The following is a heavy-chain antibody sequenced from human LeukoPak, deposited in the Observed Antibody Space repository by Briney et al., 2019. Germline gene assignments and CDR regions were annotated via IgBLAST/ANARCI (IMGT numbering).Heavy chain of an antibody. J-gene: IGHJ6*02. CDR1: GYTFTSYG. D-gene: IGHD5-12*01. CDR2: ISAYNGNT. V-gene: IGHV1-18*01. Sequence: ASVKVSCKASGYTFTSYGISWVRQAPGQGLEWMGWISAYNGNTNYAQKLQGRVTMTTDTSTSTAYMELRSLRSDDTAVDYCARVSGYDSPFYYYGMDVWAQGPTVTVSS. CDR3: ARVSGYDSPFYYYGMDV.